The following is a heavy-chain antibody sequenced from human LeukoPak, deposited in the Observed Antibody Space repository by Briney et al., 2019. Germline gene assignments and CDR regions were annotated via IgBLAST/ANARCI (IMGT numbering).Heavy chain of an antibody. Sequence: SVKVSCKASGYTFTGYYMHWVRQAPGQGLEWMGWINPNSGGTNYAQKFQGRVTMTRDTSISTAYMELSRLRSDDTAVYYCSGSRLGLRFLEWLSYWGQGTLVTVSS. CDR2: INPNSGGT. D-gene: IGHD3-3*01. J-gene: IGHJ4*02. V-gene: IGHV1-2*02. CDR1: GYTFTGYY. CDR3: SGSRLGLRFLEWLSY.